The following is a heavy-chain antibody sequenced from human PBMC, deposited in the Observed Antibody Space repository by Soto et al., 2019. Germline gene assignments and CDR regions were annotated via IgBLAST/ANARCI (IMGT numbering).Heavy chain of an antibody. CDR1: GYIFTSHD. V-gene: IGHV1-8*01. Sequence: QVQLVQSGAEVKKPGASVKVSCKASGYIFTSHDINWVRHVPGQGFEWMGWMSPFSGNTGSAQKFQGRVSLTRNTSINTSYMALSSLTSDDTAVYYCARGLCTGGTCYGLTVDFWGQGTTVTVSS. CDR2: MSPFSGNT. J-gene: IGHJ3*01. D-gene: IGHD2-15*01. CDR3: ARGLCTGGTCYGLTVDF.